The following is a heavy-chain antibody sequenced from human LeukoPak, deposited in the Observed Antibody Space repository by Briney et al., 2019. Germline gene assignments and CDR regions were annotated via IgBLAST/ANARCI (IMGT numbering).Heavy chain of an antibody. CDR1: GYTFASYG. V-gene: IGHV1-18*01. D-gene: IGHD2-21*02. J-gene: IGHJ4*02. Sequence: GASVKVSCKTSGYTFASYGINWVRQAPGQGLEWMGWISAYNGNINYAQNFQGRVTMTTDTSTSTVYLELRSLRSDDTAIYYCARAGGRVVTAIDAYWGQGTLVTVSS. CDR2: ISAYNGNI. CDR3: ARAGGRVVTAIDAY.